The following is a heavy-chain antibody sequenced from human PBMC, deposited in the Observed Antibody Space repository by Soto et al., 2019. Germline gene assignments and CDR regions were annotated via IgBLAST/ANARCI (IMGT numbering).Heavy chain of an antibody. Sequence: TGGSLRLSCAASGFTFSSYSMNWVRQAPGKGLEWVSSISSSSSYIYYADSVKGRFTIYRDNAKNSLYLQMNSLRAEDTAVYYCATGLTGEGPTSTSAKYNWFDPWGQGTLVTVSS. CDR3: ATGLTGEGPTSTSAKYNWFDP. CDR2: ISSSSSYI. D-gene: IGHD7-27*01. V-gene: IGHV3-21*01. J-gene: IGHJ5*02. CDR1: GFTFSSYS.